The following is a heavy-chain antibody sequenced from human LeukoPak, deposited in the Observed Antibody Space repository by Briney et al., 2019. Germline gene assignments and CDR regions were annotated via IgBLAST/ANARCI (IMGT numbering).Heavy chain of an antibody. Sequence: GGSLRLSCVVSGFTFSSFAMTWVRQAPGRGLEWVSSIRGSGRGTDYAGSVRGRFTISRDNSKNTLYLQMNSLRAEDTAIYYCSRDPNGDYVGAFDFQRWGQGTLVTASS. V-gene: IGHV3-23*01. CDR1: GFTFSSFA. CDR3: SRDPNGDYVGAFDFQR. CDR2: IRGSGRGT. J-gene: IGHJ1*01. D-gene: IGHD4-17*01.